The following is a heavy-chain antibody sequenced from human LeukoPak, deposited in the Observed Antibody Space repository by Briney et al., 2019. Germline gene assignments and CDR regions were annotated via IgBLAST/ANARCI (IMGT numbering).Heavy chain of an antibody. CDR3: ARGLNYDILTANPFTAWFDP. CDR2: IIHSGRT. CDR1: GGSFSGNY. J-gene: IGHJ5*02. D-gene: IGHD3-9*01. V-gene: IGHV4-34*01. Sequence: SETLSLTCAVYGGSFSGNYWSWIRQSPGKGLEWIGEIIHSGRTKYNTSLESRVTISVDTSKNQISLKLSSLTAADTAVYYCARGLNYDILTANPFTAWFDPWGQGTLVTVSS.